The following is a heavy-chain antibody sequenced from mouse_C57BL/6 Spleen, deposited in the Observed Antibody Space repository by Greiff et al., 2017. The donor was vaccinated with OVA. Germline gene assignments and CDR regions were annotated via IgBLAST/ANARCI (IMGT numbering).Heavy chain of an antibody. CDR3: ARVDYYGSSYWYFDV. D-gene: IGHD1-1*01. CDR2: IHPNSGST. Sequence: QVQLQQPGAELVKPGASVKLSCKASGYTFTSYWMHWVKQRPGQGLEWIGMIHPNSGSTNYNEKFKSKATLTVDKSSSTAYMQLSSLTSEDSAVYDCARVDYYGSSYWYFDVWGTGTTVTVSS. CDR1: GYTFTSYW. J-gene: IGHJ1*03. V-gene: IGHV1-64*01.